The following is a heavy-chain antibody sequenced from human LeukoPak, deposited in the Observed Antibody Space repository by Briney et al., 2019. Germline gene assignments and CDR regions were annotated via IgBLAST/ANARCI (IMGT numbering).Heavy chain of an antibody. CDR3: ARATGNSDHSPREPIHWYFDL. V-gene: IGHV1-69*01. J-gene: IGHJ2*01. Sequence: SVKVSCKASGGTFITFGLSWVRQAPGQGLEWMGGIIPIFGPANYTQKFQGRVTITADESTSTAYMELSSLRSDDTAVYFCARATGNSDHSPREPIHWYFDLWGRGTLVTVSS. D-gene: IGHD4-23*01. CDR1: GGTFITFG. CDR2: IIPIFGPA.